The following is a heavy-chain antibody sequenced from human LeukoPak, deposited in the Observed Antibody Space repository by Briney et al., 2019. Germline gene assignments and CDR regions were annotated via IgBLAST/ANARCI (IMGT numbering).Heavy chain of an antibody. CDR1: GGSISGYY. D-gene: IGHD5-18*01. J-gene: IGHJ4*02. CDR2: IYSSGST. V-gene: IGHV4-4*09. Sequence: SETLSLTCTGSGGSISGYYWNWIRQPPGKGLEWIGYIYSSGSTNYNASLKSRVTVSVDTSKNQFSLRLSSVTATDTAVYYCGRLGYSYSVDSWGQGTLVIVSS. CDR3: GRLGYSYSVDS.